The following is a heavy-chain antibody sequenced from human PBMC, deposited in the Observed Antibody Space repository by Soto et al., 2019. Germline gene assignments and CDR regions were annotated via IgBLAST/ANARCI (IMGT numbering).Heavy chain of an antibody. D-gene: IGHD3-22*01. V-gene: IGHV4-59*08. J-gene: IGHJ4*02. CDR3: ATYDSSGLAF. CDR2: IYYSGTT. CDR1: GGSISSYY. Sequence: SETLSLTCAVYGGSISSYYWNWIRQPPGKGLEWIGYIYYSGTTYYNPSLKSRLTISIDTSKKQFSLRLTSVTAADTAVYYCATYDSSGLAFWGQGTLVTVSS.